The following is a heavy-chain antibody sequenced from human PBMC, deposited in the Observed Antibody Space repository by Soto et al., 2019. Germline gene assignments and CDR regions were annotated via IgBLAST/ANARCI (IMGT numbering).Heavy chain of an antibody. CDR1: GGTFSSYA. CDR2: IIPIFGTA. Sequence: SVKVSCKASGGTFSSYAISWVRQAPGQGLEWMGGIIPIFGTANYAQKFQGRVTITADESTSTAYMELSSLRSEDTAVYYCAREGVRYFDWLSEGSDYWGQGTLVTVSS. V-gene: IGHV1-69*13. CDR3: AREGVRYFDWLSEGSDY. D-gene: IGHD3-9*01. J-gene: IGHJ4*02.